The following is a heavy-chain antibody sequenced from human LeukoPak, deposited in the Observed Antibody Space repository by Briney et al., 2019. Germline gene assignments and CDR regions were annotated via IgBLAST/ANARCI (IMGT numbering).Heavy chain of an antibody. J-gene: IGHJ4*02. D-gene: IGHD6-19*01. Sequence: SGTLSLTCAVSGGSISSSSYYWGWIRQPPGKGLEWIGSIYYSGSTYYNPSLKSRVTISVDTSKNQFSLKLSSVTAADTAVYYCAITYSSGWSSYFDYWGQGTLVTVSS. CDR2: IYYSGST. CDR1: GGSISSSSYY. CDR3: AITYSSGWSSYFDY. V-gene: IGHV4-39*01.